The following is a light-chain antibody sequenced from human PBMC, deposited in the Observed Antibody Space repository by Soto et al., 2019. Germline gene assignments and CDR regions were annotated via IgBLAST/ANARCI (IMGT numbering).Light chain of an antibody. Sequence: SYELTQPSSVSVSPGQTARITCSGDVLAKKYARWFQQKPGQAPLLVIYKDSERPSGIPERFSGSSSGTTVTLTISGAQVEDEADYYCYSAPDNNWVYGGGTKLTVL. CDR3: YSAPDNNWV. CDR2: KDS. CDR1: VLAKKY. J-gene: IGLJ3*02. V-gene: IGLV3-27*01.